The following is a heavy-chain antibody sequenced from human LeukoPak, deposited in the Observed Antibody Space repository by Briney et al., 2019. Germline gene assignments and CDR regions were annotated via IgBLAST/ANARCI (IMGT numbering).Heavy chain of an antibody. CDR2: IDPSDSYT. Sequence: PGESLRISCKGSGYSFTSYWISWVRQMPGKGLEWMGRIDPSDSYTNYSPSFQGHVTISADKSNSTAYLQWSSLKAPDTAMYYCARHESLIYGSGSYYDYWGQGTLVTVSS. CDR1: GYSFTSYW. V-gene: IGHV5-10-1*01. D-gene: IGHD3-10*01. CDR3: ARHESLIYGSGSYYDY. J-gene: IGHJ4*02.